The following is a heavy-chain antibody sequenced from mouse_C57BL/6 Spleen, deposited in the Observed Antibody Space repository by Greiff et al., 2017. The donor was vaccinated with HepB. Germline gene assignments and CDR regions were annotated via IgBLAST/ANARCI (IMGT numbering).Heavy chain of an antibody. J-gene: IGHJ4*01. D-gene: IGHD2-5*01. V-gene: IGHV1-18*01. CDR2: INPNNGGT. CDR3: ARRRSNYVGYAMDY. CDR1: GYTFTDYN. Sequence: EVKLQESGPELVKPGASVKIPCKASGYTFTDYNMDWVKQSHGKSLEWIGDINPNNGGTIYNQKFKGKATLTVDKSSSTAYMELRSLTSEDTAVYYCARRRSNYVGYAMDYWGQGTSVTVSS.